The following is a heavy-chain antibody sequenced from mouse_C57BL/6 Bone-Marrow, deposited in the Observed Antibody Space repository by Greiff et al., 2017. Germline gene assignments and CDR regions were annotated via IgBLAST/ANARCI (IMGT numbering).Heavy chain of an antibody. Sequence: EVQLVESGGGLVKPGGSLKLSCAASGFTFSDYGMHWVRQAPETGLEWVAYISSGSSTIYYADTVKGRFTISRDNAKNTLFLQMTSLRSEDTAMYYCARDWTTVVAPYWYCDVWGTGTTVTVSS. V-gene: IGHV5-17*01. D-gene: IGHD1-1*01. CDR3: ARDWTTVVAPYWYCDV. J-gene: IGHJ1*03. CDR1: GFTFSDYG. CDR2: ISSGSSTI.